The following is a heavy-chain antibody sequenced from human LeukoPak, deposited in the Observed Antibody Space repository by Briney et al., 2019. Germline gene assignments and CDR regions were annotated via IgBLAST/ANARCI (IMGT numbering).Heavy chain of an antibody. Sequence: GGSLRLSCAASGFPFSNAWMSWVRQAPGEGLEWVGRIKSKIDGGTPDYGSPVKGRFTISRDDSKDILYLQVSSLKTEDTAVYYCTTVGGSTWFDWYFDLWGRGTLVTVSS. V-gene: IGHV3-15*01. J-gene: IGHJ2*01. CDR1: GFPFSNAW. CDR2: IKSKIDGGTP. CDR3: TTVGGSTWFDWYFDL. D-gene: IGHD6-13*01.